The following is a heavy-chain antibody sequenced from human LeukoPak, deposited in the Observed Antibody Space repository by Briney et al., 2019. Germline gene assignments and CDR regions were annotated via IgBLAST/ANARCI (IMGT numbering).Heavy chain of an antibody. Sequence: PGGSLRLSCAASGFSFSSFCMAWVRQAPGKGLEWVASIKEDESEKYYVGSVEGRFSVSRDNAKNLLFLQMSSLRADDTAVYFCARDTWGLRAEHFDSWGQGALVTVSS. J-gene: IGHJ4*02. V-gene: IGHV3-7*04. CDR3: ARDTWGLRAEHFDS. CDR2: IKEDESEK. CDR1: GFSFSSFC. D-gene: IGHD1-14*01.